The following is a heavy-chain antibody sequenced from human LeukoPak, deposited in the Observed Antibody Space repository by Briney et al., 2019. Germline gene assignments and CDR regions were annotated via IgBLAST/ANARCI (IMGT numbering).Heavy chain of an antibody. Sequence: SVKVSCKASGGTFSSYAISWVRQAPGQGLEWMGRIIPILGIANYAQKFQGRVTITADKSTSTAYMELSSLRSEDTAVYYCARVGIVVVPAAILNYYYYGMDVWGQGTTVTVSS. V-gene: IGHV1-69*04. CDR1: GGTFSSYA. J-gene: IGHJ6*02. CDR2: IIPILGIA. CDR3: ARVGIVVVPAAILNYYYYGMDV. D-gene: IGHD2-2*02.